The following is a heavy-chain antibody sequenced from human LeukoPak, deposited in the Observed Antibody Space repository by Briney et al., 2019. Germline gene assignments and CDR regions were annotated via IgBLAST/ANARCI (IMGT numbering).Heavy chain of an antibody. D-gene: IGHD2-15*01. CDR2: ICSNGGST. CDR1: GFTFSSYA. CDR3: VKDMRGCSGGSCYGTFDY. V-gene: IGHV3-64D*09. J-gene: IGHJ4*02. Sequence: PGGSLRLSCSASGFTFSSYAMHWVRQAPGKGLEYGSAICSNGGSTYYADSVKGRFTISRDNSKNTLYLQMSSLRAEDTAVYYCVKDMRGCSGGSCYGTFDYWGQGTLVTVSS.